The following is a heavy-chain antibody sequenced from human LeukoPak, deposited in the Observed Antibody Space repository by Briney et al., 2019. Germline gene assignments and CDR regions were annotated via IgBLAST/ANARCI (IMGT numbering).Heavy chain of an antibody. J-gene: IGHJ4*02. Sequence: GGSLRLSCAASGFTFNIHWMTWVRQAPGKGLERVAKINPDGSEKYYVDSVKGRFTISRDNTKNSVYVQMNSLRAEDTAVYYCARRVYSSSWHFDYWGQGTLVTVSS. D-gene: IGHD6-13*01. CDR1: GFTFNIHW. CDR2: INPDGSEK. CDR3: ARRVYSSSWHFDY. V-gene: IGHV3-7*01.